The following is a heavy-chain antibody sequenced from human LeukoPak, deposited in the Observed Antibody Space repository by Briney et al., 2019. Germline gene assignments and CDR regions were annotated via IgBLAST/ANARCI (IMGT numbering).Heavy chain of an antibody. J-gene: IGHJ4*02. CDR1: GFTVSSNY. V-gene: IGHV3-21*01. CDR3: ARDRCSGGSCYSFDY. CDR2: ISSSSSYI. Sequence: PGGSLRLSCAASGFTVSSNYMSWVRQAPGKGLEWVSSISSSSSYIYYADSVKGRFTISRDNAKNSLYLQMNSLRAEDTAVYYCARDRCSGGSCYSFDYWGQGTLVTVSS. D-gene: IGHD2-15*01.